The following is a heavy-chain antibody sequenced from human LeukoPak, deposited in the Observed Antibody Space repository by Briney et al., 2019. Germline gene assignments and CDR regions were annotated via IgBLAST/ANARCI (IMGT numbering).Heavy chain of an antibody. Sequence: GGSLRLSCAASGFTFSSYAMHWVRQAPGKGLGWVAVISYDGSNKYYADSVKGRFTISRDNSKNTLYLQMNSLRAEDTAVYYCARAPRGRYCSSTSCLNWFDPWGQGTLVTVSS. V-gene: IGHV3-30-3*01. CDR1: GFTFSSYA. D-gene: IGHD2-2*01. CDR2: ISYDGSNK. J-gene: IGHJ5*02. CDR3: ARAPRGRYCSSTSCLNWFDP.